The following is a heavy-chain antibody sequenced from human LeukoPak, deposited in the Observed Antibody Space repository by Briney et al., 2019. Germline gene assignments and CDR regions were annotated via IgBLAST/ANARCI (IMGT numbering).Heavy chain of an antibody. D-gene: IGHD5-12*01. J-gene: IGHJ4*02. CDR1: GGSISSSSYY. CDR3: ARLPLRRDVGHSGYDGQFGY. V-gene: IGHV4-39*01. Sequence: PSETLSLTCTVSGGSISSSSYYWGWIRQPPGKGLEWIGSIYYSGSTYYNPSLKSRVTISVDTSKNQFSLKLSSVTAADTAVYYCARLPLRRDVGHSGYDGQFGYWGQGTLVTVSS. CDR2: IYYSGST.